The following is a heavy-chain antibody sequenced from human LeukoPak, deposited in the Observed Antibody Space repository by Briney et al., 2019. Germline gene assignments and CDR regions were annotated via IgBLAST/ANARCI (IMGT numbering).Heavy chain of an antibody. J-gene: IGHJ6*02. CDR3: ARTAYSSSSRIGKSTYYYYGMDV. D-gene: IGHD6-13*01. Sequence: GASVKVSCKASGYTFTGYYMHWVRQAPGQGLEWMGWINPNSGGTNYAQKFQGRVTMTRDTSISTAYMELSRLRSDDTAVYYCARTAYSSSSRIGKSTYYYYGMDVWGQGTTVTVSS. V-gene: IGHV1-2*02. CDR2: INPNSGGT. CDR1: GYTFTGYY.